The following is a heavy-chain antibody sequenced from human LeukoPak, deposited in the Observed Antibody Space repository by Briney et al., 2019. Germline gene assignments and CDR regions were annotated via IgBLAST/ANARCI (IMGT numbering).Heavy chain of an antibody. D-gene: IGHD2-15*01. CDR2: IYTSGST. CDR1: GGSISSYY. J-gene: IGHJ3*02. CDR3: ASTAVVVAATSDAFDI. Sequence: SETLSLTCSVSGGSISSYYWSWIRQPAGKGLEWIGRIYTSGSTNYNPSLKSRATMSVDTSKNQSSLKLSSVTAADTAVYYCASTAVVVAATSDAFDIWGQGTMVTVSS. V-gene: IGHV4-4*07.